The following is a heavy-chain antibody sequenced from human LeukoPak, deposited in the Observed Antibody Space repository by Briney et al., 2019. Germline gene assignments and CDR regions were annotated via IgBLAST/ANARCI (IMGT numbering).Heavy chain of an antibody. D-gene: IGHD5-18*01. CDR2: ISGSGGST. V-gene: IGHV3-23*01. CDR1: GFTFSSYA. J-gene: IGHJ6*03. CDR3: AKGSDTAMVTDYYYYMDV. Sequence: GGSLRLSCAASGFTFSSYAMSWVRQAPGKGLEWVSAISGSGGSTYYADSVKGRFTMSRDNSKNTLYLQMNSLRAEDTAVYYCAKGSDTAMVTDYYYYMDVWGKGTTVTVSS.